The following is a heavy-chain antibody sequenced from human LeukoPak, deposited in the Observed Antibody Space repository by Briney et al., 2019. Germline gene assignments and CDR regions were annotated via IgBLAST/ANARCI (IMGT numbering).Heavy chain of an antibody. D-gene: IGHD2-2*01. CDR3: ARAAAIYYTYFDY. CDR2: VNPSGGNT. V-gene: IGHV1-46*01. Sequence: ASVKVSCKTYGYTFTSYYIHWVRQAPGQGPEWMGIVNPSGGNTTYAPKFQGRVTMTRDTSISTAYMELSRLRSDDTAVYYCARAAAIYYTYFDYWGQGTLVTVSS. J-gene: IGHJ4*02. CDR1: GYTFTSYY.